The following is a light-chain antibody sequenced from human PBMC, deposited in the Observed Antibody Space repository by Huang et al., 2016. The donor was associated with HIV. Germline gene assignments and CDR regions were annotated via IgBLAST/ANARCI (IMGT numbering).Light chain of an antibody. CDR1: QSVSSN. CDR3: QQYNNWPFT. V-gene: IGKV3-15*01. Sequence: EIVMTQSPATLSVSPGERATLSCRASQSVSSNLVWYQQKPGQAPRRLIYGASTRATGIPARVSGSGSGTEFTRTISSLQSEDFAVYYCQQYNNWPFTFGPGTKVDIK. CDR2: GAS. J-gene: IGKJ3*01.